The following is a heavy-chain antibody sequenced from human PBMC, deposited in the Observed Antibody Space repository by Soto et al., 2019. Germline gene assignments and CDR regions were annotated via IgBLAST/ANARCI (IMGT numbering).Heavy chain of an antibody. CDR1: GLTFSGYS. CDR2: ISSRSTNI. D-gene: IGHD6-19*01. V-gene: IGHV3-21*06. J-gene: IGHJ4*02. CDR3: AKFTEPGYSSIWYYFEY. Sequence: GGSLRLSCVGSGLTFSGYSMAWVRQAPGRGLEWVASISSRSTNIDYADSVKGRFTISRDNAKNLVSLQMSSLRGEDTALYYCAKFTEPGYSSIWYYFEYWGQGTPVTVSS.